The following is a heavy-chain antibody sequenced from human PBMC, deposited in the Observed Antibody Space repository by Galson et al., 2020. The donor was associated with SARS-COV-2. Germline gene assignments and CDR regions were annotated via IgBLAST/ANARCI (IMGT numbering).Heavy chain of an antibody. CDR1: GFTFSSYG. CDR3: ATERDILTGYYNVGGIDY. V-gene: IGHV3-30*03. D-gene: IGHD3-9*01. J-gene: IGHJ4*02. Sequence: QLGESLKISCAASGFTFSSYGMHWVRQAPGKGLEWVAVISYDGSNKYYADSVKGRFTISRDNSKTTLYLQMNSLRAEDTAVYYCATERDILTGYYNVGGIDYWGQGTLVTVSS. CDR2: ISYDGSNK.